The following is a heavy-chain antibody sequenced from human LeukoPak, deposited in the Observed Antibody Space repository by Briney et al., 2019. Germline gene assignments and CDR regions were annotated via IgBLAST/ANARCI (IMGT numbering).Heavy chain of an antibody. CDR1: GFTFSTYS. Sequence: GGSLRLSCAASGFTFSTYSMNWVRQAPGKGLEWVSSISSSSSYIYYADSVKGRFTISRDNAKSSLFLQMDSLRAEDTAVYYCAKDRRIAARSDYWGQGTLVTVS. D-gene: IGHD6-6*01. CDR3: AKDRRIAARSDY. CDR2: ISSSSSYI. J-gene: IGHJ4*02. V-gene: IGHV3-21*04.